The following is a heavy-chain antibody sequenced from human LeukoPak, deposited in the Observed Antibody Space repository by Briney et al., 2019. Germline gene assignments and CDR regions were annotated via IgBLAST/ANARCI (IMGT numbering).Heavy chain of an antibody. CDR3: AGVGGSRAKWFDP. CDR1: GYTFTSYY. V-gene: IGHV1-46*01. CDR2: INPSGGST. Sequence: ASVKVSCKASGYTFTSYYMHWVRQAPGQGLEWMGIINPSGGSTSYAQKFQGRVTMTRDTSTSTVYMELSSLRSEDTAVYYCAGVGGSRAKWFDPWGQGTLVTVSS. D-gene: IGHD3-16*01. J-gene: IGHJ5*02.